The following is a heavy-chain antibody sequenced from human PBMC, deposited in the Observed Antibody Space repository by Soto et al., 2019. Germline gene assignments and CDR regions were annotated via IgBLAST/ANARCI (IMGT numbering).Heavy chain of an antibody. V-gene: IGHV1-46*01. CDR3: ARDNQPSGYYVYYYYGMDV. D-gene: IGHD3-3*01. J-gene: IGHJ6*02. CDR2: INPSGGST. CDR1: GYTFTSYY. Sequence: GASVKVSCKASGYTFTSYYMHWVRQAPGQGLEWMGIINPSGGSTSYAQKFQGRVTMTRDTSTSTVYMELSSLRSEDTAVYYCARDNQPSGYYVYYYYGMDVWGQGTTVTVSS.